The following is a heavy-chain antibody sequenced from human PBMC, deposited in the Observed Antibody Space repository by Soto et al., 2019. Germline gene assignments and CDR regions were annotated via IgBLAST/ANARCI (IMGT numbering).Heavy chain of an antibody. CDR1: GGSISSSSYY. Sequence: SETLSLTCTVSGGSISSSSYYWGWIRQPPGKGLEWIGSIYYSGSTYYNPSLKSRVTISVDTSKNQFSLKLSSVTAADTAVYYCARQPGPYYDILTGYYPLRARWGQGTLVTVS. J-gene: IGHJ4*02. CDR2: IYYSGST. D-gene: IGHD3-9*01. CDR3: ARQPGPYYDILTGYYPLRAR. V-gene: IGHV4-39*01.